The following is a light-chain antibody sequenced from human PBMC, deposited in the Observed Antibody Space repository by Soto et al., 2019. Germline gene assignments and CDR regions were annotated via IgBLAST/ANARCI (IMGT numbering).Light chain of an antibody. CDR3: QQYDSFQIT. J-gene: IGKJ5*01. CDR2: DAS. Sequence: DIQMTQAPSSLSASVGDRFTITCHASQGISNHLNWYQQKPGKAPRLMIYDASNLETGVPSRFSGSGSGTDFTVTIRSLQPEDIATYYCQQYDSFQITGGHGPRRE. CDR1: QGISNH. V-gene: IGKV1-33*01.